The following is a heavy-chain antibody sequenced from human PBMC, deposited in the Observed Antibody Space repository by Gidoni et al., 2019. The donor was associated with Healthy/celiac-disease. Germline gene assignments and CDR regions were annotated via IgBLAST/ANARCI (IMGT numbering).Heavy chain of an antibody. CDR2: IYYRGSP. J-gene: IGHJ6*02. V-gene: IGHV4-39*01. Sequence: QLQLQESGPGLVKPSETLCLTCTVSGGSISSSSSYWGWIRQPPGKGLEWIGSIYYRGSPYYNPSLKSLGTISVDTSKNQFSLKLSSVTAADTAVYYCARLSQRLGYYYGMDVWGQGTTVTVSS. CDR1: GGSISSSSSY. CDR3: ARLSQRLGYYYGMDV. D-gene: IGHD3-10*01.